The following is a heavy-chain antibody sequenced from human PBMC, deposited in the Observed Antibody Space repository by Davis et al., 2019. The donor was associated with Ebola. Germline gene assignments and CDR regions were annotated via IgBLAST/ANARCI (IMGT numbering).Heavy chain of an antibody. CDR3: ARSELKSARLSGDY. Sequence: AASVKASCKASGYTFTSYYMHWVRQAPGQGLEWMGIINPSGGSTSYAQKFQGRVTITRDTSASTAYMELSSLRSEDTAVYYCARSELKSARLSGDYWGQGTLVTVSS. V-gene: IGHV1-46*01. D-gene: IGHD6-6*01. J-gene: IGHJ4*02. CDR2: INPSGGST. CDR1: GYTFTSYY.